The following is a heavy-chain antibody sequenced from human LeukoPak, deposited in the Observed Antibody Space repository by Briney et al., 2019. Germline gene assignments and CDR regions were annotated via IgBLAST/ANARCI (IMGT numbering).Heavy chain of an antibody. CDR3: ATQRMASGWSTGHDY. CDR2: IYYSGST. V-gene: IGHV4-59*08. J-gene: IGHJ4*02. D-gene: IGHD6-19*01. CDR1: GGSISSYY. Sequence: SETLSLTCTVSGGSISSYYWSWIRQPPGKGLEWIGYIYYSGSTNYNPSLKSRVTISVDTSKNQFSLNLNSVTAADTAVYYCATQRMASGWSTGHDYWGQGTLVTVSS.